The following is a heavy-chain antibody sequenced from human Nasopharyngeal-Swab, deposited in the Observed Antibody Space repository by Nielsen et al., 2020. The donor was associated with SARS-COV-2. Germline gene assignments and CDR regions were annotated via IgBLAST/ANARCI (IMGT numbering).Heavy chain of an antibody. Sequence: GESLKISCTASGFTFSNYAMTWVRQAPGKGLEWVSSIRVSGDTTYYADSVKGRFTISRDSSKNTLYLQMKSLRAEDTALYYCAKVKSGTSYDAFDIWGQGTMVTVSS. V-gene: IGHV3-23*01. CDR3: AKVKSGTSYDAFDI. CDR2: IRVSGDTT. J-gene: IGHJ3*02. CDR1: GFTFSNYA. D-gene: IGHD1-26*01.